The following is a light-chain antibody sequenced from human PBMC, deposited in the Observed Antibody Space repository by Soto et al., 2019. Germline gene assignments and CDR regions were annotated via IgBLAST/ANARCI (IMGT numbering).Light chain of an antibody. CDR3: QHYSNWPPT. Sequence: MVMTQSPATLSVSPGERVTLSCRASESVHSNLAWYQQKPGQGPSLLIYYASTRVTGVPDRFSGSGSATEFTLTISSLQSEDFGVYYCQHYSNWPPTFGPGTKVEIK. CDR2: YAS. V-gene: IGKV3-15*01. CDR1: ESVHSN. J-gene: IGKJ3*01.